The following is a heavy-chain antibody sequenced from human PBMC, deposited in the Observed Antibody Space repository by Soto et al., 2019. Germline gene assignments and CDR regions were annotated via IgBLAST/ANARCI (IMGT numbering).Heavy chain of an antibody. Sequence: PSETLSLTCAVSGDSIGSGRYSWSWVRQPPGKGLEWIGHIYYTVSTYHNPSLKSRLTVSVDTSKNHFSLKLASVTAADTAIYYCARDKHGLEGMDDWGQGTTVTVSS. CDR2: IYYTVST. CDR3: ARDKHGLEGMDD. J-gene: IGHJ6*02. CDR1: GDSIGSGRYS. V-gene: IGHV4-30-4*01. D-gene: IGHD1-1*01.